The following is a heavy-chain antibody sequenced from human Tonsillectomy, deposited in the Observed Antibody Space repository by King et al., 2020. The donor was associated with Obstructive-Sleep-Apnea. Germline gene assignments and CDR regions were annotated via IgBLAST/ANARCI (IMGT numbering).Heavy chain of an antibody. Sequence: QLQESGPGLVKPSETLSLTCTVSGGSISTYYWSWIRQPPGKGLELIGYIYYSGSTNYNPSLKSRVTKSLDTSMNQFSLKRSSVTAVDTAVYYCAMDASSDWTHFDYWGHGTLVTVSS. CDR1: GGSISTYY. CDR3: AMDASSDWTHFDY. D-gene: IGHD6-19*01. CDR2: IYYSGST. V-gene: IGHV4-59*01. J-gene: IGHJ4*01.